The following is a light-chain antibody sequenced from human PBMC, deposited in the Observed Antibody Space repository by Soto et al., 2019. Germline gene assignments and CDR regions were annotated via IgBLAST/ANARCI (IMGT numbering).Light chain of an antibody. Sequence: DIQMTQSPSAMSASVGDRVTITCRASQGISNHLVWCQQRPGKVPKRLIYDASSLQTGVPSRFSGSGSGTDFTLTISSLQPEDLATYYCLQHTNFPLTCGQGTLLEAK. CDR3: LQHTNFPLT. CDR1: QGISNH. V-gene: IGKV1-17*03. CDR2: DAS. J-gene: IGKJ5*01.